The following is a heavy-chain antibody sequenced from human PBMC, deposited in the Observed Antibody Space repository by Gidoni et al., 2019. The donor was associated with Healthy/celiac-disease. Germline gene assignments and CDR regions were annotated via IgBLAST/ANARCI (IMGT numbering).Heavy chain of an antibody. J-gene: IGHJ4*02. D-gene: IGHD1-26*01. CDR3: AKLKLGTVGAINFDY. CDR1: AFTLSSYA. Sequence: EQKMLEAGGGLVQPAGSRRHSCAAYAFTLSSYAMSWVSQAPGKGLEWVSAISGGRGSTYSADSVKVRFTISRYNSKVTLYLQMHSLRAEDTAVYFCAKLKLGTVGAINFDYWGQGTLVTVSS. CDR2: ISGGRGST. V-gene: IGHV3-23*01.